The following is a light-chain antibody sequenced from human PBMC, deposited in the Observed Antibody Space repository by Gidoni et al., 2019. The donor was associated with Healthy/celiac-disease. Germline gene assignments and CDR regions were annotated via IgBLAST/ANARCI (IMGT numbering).Light chain of an antibody. J-gene: IGKJ2*01. CDR2: DAS. V-gene: IGKV1-33*01. Sequence: DIQMTPSPSSLSASVGDRVTITCQASQDISNYLNWSQQKPGKAPKLLIYDASNLETGVPSRFSGSGSGTDFTFTISSLQPEDIATYYCQQYDNLYTFGQGTKLEIK. CDR3: QQYDNLYT. CDR1: QDISNY.